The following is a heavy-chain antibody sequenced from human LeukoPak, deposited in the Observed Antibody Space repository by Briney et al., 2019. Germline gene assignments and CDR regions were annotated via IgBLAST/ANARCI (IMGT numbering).Heavy chain of an antibody. Sequence: GGSLRLSCAASGFTVSSNYMNWVRQAPGKGLEWVSSISSSSSYIYYADSVKGRFTISRDNAKNSLYLQMNSLRAEDTAVYYCAKLKGLRFLEWSPHNYMDVWGKGTTVTVSS. CDR3: AKLKGLRFLEWSPHNYMDV. CDR1: GFTVSSNY. CDR2: ISSSSSYI. J-gene: IGHJ6*03. D-gene: IGHD3-3*01. V-gene: IGHV3-21*01.